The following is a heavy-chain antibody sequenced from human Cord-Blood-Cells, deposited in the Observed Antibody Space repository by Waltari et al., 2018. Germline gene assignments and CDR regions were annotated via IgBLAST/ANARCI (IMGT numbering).Heavy chain of an antibody. CDR1: GYTLTELS. V-gene: IGHV1-24*01. CDR2: FDPEEGET. J-gene: IGHJ4*02. D-gene: IGHD3-10*01. CDR3: ATDRRIYGSGSYYNY. Sequence: QVQLVQSGAEVKKPGASVKVSCKVSGYTLTELSMHWVRQAPGKGLEWMGGFDPEEGETIYAQKFQGRVTRTEDTSTDTAYMELSSLRSEDTAVYYCATDRRIYGSGSYYNYWGQGTLVTVSS.